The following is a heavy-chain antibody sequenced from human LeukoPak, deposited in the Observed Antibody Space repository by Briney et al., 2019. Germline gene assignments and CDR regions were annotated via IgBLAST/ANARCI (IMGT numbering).Heavy chain of an antibody. Sequence: ASVKVSCKASGGSFSTYSISWVRQAPGQGLEWMGGIIPVFDTANYVQKFQGGVTITADESTSTAYMELSSLRSEDTAVYYRAREGESSSGSGWFDPWGQGTLVTVSS. J-gene: IGHJ5*02. CDR2: IIPVFDTA. V-gene: IGHV1-69*01. D-gene: IGHD6-19*01. CDR3: AREGESSSGSGWFDP. CDR1: GGSFSTYS.